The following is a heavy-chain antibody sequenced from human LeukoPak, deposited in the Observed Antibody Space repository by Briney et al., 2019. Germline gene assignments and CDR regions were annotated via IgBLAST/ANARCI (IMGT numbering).Heavy chain of an antibody. J-gene: IGHJ6*02. CDR1: GFTFSSYG. V-gene: IGHV3-30*18. Sequence: GGSLRLSCAASGFTFSSYGMGWVRQAPGKGLGWVAVISYDGSNKYYADSVKGRFTISRDNSKNTLYLQMNSLRAEDTAVYYCAKDVGATRYYYYGMDVWGQGTTVTVSS. CDR2: ISYDGSNK. CDR3: AKDVGATRYYYYGMDV. D-gene: IGHD1-26*01.